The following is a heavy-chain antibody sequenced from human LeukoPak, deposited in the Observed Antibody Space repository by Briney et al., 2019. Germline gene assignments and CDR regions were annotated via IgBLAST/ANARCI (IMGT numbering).Heavy chain of an antibody. CDR2: ISGSGSST. Sequence: GGSLRLSCAASGFTFSNCAMSWVRQAPEKGLEWVSGISGSGSSTYYADSVKGRFTISRDNSESTLSLQMNSLRADDTAIYYCAKSCNSGNCYYNYWGQGTLVTVSS. D-gene: IGHD2/OR15-2a*01. CDR3: AKSCNSGNCYYNY. V-gene: IGHV3-23*01. CDR1: GFTFSNCA. J-gene: IGHJ4*02.